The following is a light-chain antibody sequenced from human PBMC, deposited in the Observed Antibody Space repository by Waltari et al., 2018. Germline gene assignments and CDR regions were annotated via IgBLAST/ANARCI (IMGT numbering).Light chain of an antibody. CDR3: QQFVGYPYT. CDR2: EAS. J-gene: IGKJ2*01. V-gene: IGKV1-5*03. Sequence: DIQLTQSPPTLAASVGVRVTITCRASQSITWWLAWYQQKPGRAPKLLIYEASNLVTGVPSSFSGTGSETVFTLTISSLEPDDFATYYCQQFVGYPYTFGQGTKVETK. CDR1: QSITWW.